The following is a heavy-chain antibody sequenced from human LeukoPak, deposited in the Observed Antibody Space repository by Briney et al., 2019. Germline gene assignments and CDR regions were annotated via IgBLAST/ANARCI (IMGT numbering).Heavy chain of an antibody. V-gene: IGHV1-2*02. CDR1: GYTFTGYY. CDR2: INPNSGGT. D-gene: IGHD2-2*02. Sequence: EASVKVSCKASGYTFTGYYMHWVRQAPGQGLEWMGWINPNSGGTNYAQKFQGRVTMTRDTSISTAYMELSRLRSDDTAVYYCATPGSYCSSTSCYTRTNSVGMDVWGQGTTVTVSS. CDR3: ATPGSYCSSTSCYTRTNSVGMDV. J-gene: IGHJ6*02.